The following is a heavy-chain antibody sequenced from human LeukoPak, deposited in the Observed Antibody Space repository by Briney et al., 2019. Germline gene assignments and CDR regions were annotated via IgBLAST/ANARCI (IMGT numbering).Heavy chain of an antibody. CDR3: ARDAYSGSYPFYYYYYYMDV. D-gene: IGHD1-26*01. V-gene: IGHV4-39*07. J-gene: IGHJ6*03. Sequence: PSETLSLTCTVSGGSISSSSYYWGWIRQPPGKGLEWIGSIYYSGSTYYNSSLKSRVTISVDTPKNQFSLKLSSVTDADTAVYYCARDAYSGSYPFYYYYYYMDVWGKGTTVTVSS. CDR1: GGSISSSSYY. CDR2: IYYSGST.